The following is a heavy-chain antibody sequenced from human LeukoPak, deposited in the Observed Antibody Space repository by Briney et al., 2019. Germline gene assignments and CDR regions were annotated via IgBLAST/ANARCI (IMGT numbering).Heavy chain of an antibody. V-gene: IGHV4-34*01. J-gene: IGHJ4*02. CDR3: ARPLTTVDGSFDY. CDR1: GGSFSGYY. D-gene: IGHD4-17*01. Sequence: PSETLSLTCAVYGGSFSGYYWSWIRQPPGKGLEWIGEINRSGSTSYNPSLKSRVTISVDTSKNQFSLKLSSVTAADTAVYYCARPLTTVDGSFDYWGQGTLVTVSS. CDR2: INRSGST.